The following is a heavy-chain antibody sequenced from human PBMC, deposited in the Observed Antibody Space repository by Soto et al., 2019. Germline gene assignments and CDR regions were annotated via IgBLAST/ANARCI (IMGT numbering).Heavy chain of an antibody. CDR3: ARESSLLLPDLGKKIDP. CDR2: IYYSGST. J-gene: IGHJ5*01. D-gene: IGHD3-16*01. Sequence: SETLSLTCTVSGGSVNSGHYYWNWIRQSPGKGLEWIGYIYYSGSTSYNSSLKSRLSISIDTSRNQFSLKLTSVTAADTAVYYCARESSLLLPDLGKKIDPWGQGILVTVSS. V-gene: IGHV4-61*01. CDR1: GGSVNSGHYY.